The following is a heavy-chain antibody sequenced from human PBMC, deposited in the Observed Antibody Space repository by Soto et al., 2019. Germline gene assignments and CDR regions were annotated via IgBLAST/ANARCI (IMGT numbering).Heavy chain of an antibody. CDR2: FDPEDGET. Sequence: ASVKVSCKVSGYTLTELSMHWVRQAPGKGLEWMGGFDPEDGETIYAQKFQGRVTMTEDTSTDTAYMELSSLRSEDTAVYYCATDSLGYGDYGWFDPWGQGTLVTVSS. J-gene: IGHJ5*02. CDR1: GYTLTELS. CDR3: ATDSLGYGDYGWFDP. V-gene: IGHV1-24*01. D-gene: IGHD4-17*01.